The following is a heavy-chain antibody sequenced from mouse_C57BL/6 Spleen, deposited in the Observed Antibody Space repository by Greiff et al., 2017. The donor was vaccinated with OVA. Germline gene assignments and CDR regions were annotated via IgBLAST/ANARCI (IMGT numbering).Heavy chain of an antibody. Sequence: QVQLQQPGAELVKPGASVKLSCKASGYTFTSYWMQWVKQRPGQGLEWIGEIDPSDSYTNYNQKFKGKATLTVATSSSTAYMQLSSLTSEDSADYYGARYGSSYWYFDVWGTGTTGTVAS. V-gene: IGHV1-50*01. CDR1: GYTFTSYW. J-gene: IGHJ1*03. CDR3: ARYGSSYWYFDV. CDR2: IDPSDSYT. D-gene: IGHD1-1*01.